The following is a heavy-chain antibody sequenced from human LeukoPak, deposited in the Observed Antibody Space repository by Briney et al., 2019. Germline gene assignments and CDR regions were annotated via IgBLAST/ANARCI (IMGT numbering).Heavy chain of an antibody. CDR3: ARANPPRYYYGMDV. CDR1: GGSISSSNYY. V-gene: IGHV4-30-4*08. CDR2: IYYSGST. J-gene: IGHJ6*02. Sequence: SQTLSLTCTVSGGSISSSNYYWSWIRQPPGKGLEWIGYIYYSGSTYYNPSLKSRVTISVDTSKNQFSLKLSSVTAADTAVCYCARANPPRYYYGMDVWCQVTTVTASS. D-gene: IGHD1-14*01.